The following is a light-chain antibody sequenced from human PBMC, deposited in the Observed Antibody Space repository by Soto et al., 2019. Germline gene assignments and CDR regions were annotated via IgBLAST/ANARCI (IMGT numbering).Light chain of an antibody. CDR3: QKYSSVPV. J-gene: IGKJ3*01. CDR1: QDIRNF. V-gene: IGKV1-27*01. Sequence: DIQMTQSPSSLSASVGDRVTITCRASQDIRNFVAWYQQKPGKAPKLLIYAASTLQSGVPSRFSGRGSGTDFTLTTTSLQPGDVATYSCQKYSSVPVFGPGMKVVIK. CDR2: AAS.